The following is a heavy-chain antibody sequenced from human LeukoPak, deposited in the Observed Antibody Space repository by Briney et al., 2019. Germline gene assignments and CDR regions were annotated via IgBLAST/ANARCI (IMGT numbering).Heavy chain of an antibody. CDR1: GFSFSTYW. CDR2: IKQDGSEK. CDR3: ATDLGSSRPDF. V-gene: IGHV3-7*01. Sequence: GGSLRLSCAASGFSFSTYWMSWVRQAPGKGLEWVANIKQDGSEKYYVDSAKGRFTISRDNAKNSLYLQMNSLRAEDTAVYYCATDLGSSRPDFWGQGILVTVSS. D-gene: IGHD6-13*01. J-gene: IGHJ4*02.